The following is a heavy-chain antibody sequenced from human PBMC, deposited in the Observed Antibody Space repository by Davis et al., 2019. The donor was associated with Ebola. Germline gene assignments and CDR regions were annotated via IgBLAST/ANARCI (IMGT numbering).Heavy chain of an antibody. CDR3: ARVSFTNSSGYYYYYYYMDV. CDR2: IWYDGSNK. D-gene: IGHD6-6*01. CDR1: GFTFSSYG. V-gene: IGHV3-33*01. J-gene: IGHJ6*03. Sequence: PGGSLRLSCAASGFTFSSYGMHWVRQAPGKGLEWVAVIWYDGSNKYYADSVKGRFTISRDNSKNTLYLQMNSLRAEDTAVYYCARVSFTNSSGYYYYYYYMDVWGKGTTVTVSS.